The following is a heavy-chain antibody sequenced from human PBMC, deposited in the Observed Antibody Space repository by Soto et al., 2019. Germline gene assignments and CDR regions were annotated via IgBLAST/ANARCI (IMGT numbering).Heavy chain of an antibody. CDR1: GVTFSSYW. V-gene: IGHV3-7*01. Sequence: GGSLRLSCAASGVTFSSYWMSWVRQAPGKGLEWVANIKQDGSEKYYVDSVKGRFTISRDNAKNSLYLQMNSLRVEDTAVYYCARRYSSSWSGFDPWGQGTLVTVSS. CDR3: ARRYSSSWSGFDP. D-gene: IGHD6-13*01. CDR2: IKQDGSEK. J-gene: IGHJ5*02.